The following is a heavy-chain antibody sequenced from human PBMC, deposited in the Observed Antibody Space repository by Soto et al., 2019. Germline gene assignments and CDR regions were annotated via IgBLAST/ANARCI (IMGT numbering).Heavy chain of an antibody. CDR1: GVTFSSYW. V-gene: IGHV3-7*01. Sequence: GGSLRLSCAASGVTFSSYWMSWVRQAPGKGLEWVANIKQDGSEKYYVDSVKGRFTISRDNAKNSLYLQMNSLRVEDTAVYYCARRYSSSWSGFDPWGQGTLVTVSS. CDR3: ARRYSSSWSGFDP. D-gene: IGHD6-13*01. CDR2: IKQDGSEK. J-gene: IGHJ5*02.